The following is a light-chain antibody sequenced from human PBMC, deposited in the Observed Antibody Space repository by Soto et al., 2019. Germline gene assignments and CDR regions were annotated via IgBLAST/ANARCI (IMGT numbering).Light chain of an antibody. Sequence: QSALTQPRSVSGSPGQSVTISCTGTSSDAGDYNYVSWYQQYPGKAPKLVIYDVSKRPSGVPDRFSGSKSGNTASLTISGLQAEDESDYYCCSFAGSYTFWVFGGGTKVTVL. CDR3: CSFAGSYTFWV. CDR1: SSDAGDYNY. CDR2: DVS. J-gene: IGLJ3*02. V-gene: IGLV2-11*01.